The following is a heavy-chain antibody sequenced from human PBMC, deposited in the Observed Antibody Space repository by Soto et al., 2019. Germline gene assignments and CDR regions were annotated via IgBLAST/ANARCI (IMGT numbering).Heavy chain of an antibody. CDR1: GGSFSGYY. Sequence: PSETLSLTCAVYGGSFSGYYWNWIRQPPGKGLEWIGEIDHSGYTNYNPSLKSRVTISVDTSKNQFSLRLASVTAADTAVYYCARVRDWFDPWGQGTPVPVSS. CDR3: ARVRDWFDP. CDR2: IDHSGYT. J-gene: IGHJ5*02. V-gene: IGHV4-34*01. D-gene: IGHD3-3*01.